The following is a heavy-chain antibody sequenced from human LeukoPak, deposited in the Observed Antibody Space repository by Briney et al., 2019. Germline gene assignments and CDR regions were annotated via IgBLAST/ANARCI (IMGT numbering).Heavy chain of an antibody. CDR1: GYTFTSYY. V-gene: IGHV1-46*01. CDR2: INPSGGST. D-gene: IGHD3-22*01. Sequence: ASVKVSCKASGYTFTSYYMHWVRQAPGQGLEWMGIINPSGGSTSYAQKFQGRVTMTRDTSTSTVYMELSSLRSEDTAVYYCGGVLGDYDSKNWFAPGAKGPRVPVS. J-gene: IGHJ5*02. CDR3: GGVLGDYDSKNWFAP.